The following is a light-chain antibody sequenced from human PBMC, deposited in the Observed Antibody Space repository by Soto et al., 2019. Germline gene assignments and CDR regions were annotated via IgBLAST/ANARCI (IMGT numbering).Light chain of an antibody. CDR1: SSDVGGYNY. V-gene: IGLV2-11*01. J-gene: IGLJ2*01. CDR2: DVT. Sequence: SVLTQPRSVSGSPGQSVAISCTGTSSDVGGYNYVSWYRQHPGRAPKLLLYDVTKRPSGVPDRFSGSKSGNTASLTISGLQADDEADYYCCSYAGSYIVVIGGGTKLTVL. CDR3: CSYAGSYIVV.